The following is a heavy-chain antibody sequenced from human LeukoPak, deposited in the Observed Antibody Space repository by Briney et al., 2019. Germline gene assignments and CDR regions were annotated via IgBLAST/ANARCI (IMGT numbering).Heavy chain of an antibody. V-gene: IGHV1-18*01. D-gene: IGHD4-17*01. J-gene: IGHJ4*02. CDR2: ISAYNGNT. CDR3: ATYRVRYYFDY. CDR1: GYTFTSYG. Sequence: ASVKVSCKASGYTFTSYGISWVRQAPGQGLEWMGWISAYNGNTNYAQKLQGRVTMTTDTSTSTAYMELRSLRSDDTDVYYCATYRVRYYFDYWGQGTLVTVSS.